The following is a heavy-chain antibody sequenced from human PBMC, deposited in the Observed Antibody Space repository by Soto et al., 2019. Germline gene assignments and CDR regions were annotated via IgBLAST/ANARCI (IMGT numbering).Heavy chain of an antibody. J-gene: IGHJ6*02. Sequence: GESLKISCKGSGYSFTSYWIGWVRQMPGKGLEWMGIIYPGDSDTRYSPSFQGQVTISADKSISTSYLQWSSLKASDTAMYYCASLSDYYGSWSYPYYYGMDVWGQGTTVTVSS. CDR3: ASLSDYYGSWSYPYYYGMDV. CDR1: GYSFTSYW. V-gene: IGHV5-51*01. D-gene: IGHD3-10*01. CDR2: IYPGDSDT.